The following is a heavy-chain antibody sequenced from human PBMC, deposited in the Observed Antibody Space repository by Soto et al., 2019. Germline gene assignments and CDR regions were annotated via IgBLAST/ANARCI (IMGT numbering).Heavy chain of an antibody. J-gene: IGHJ6*03. Sequence: SETLSLTCTASGGSISSYYWSWIRQPPGKGLEWIGYIYYSGSTNYNPSLKSRVTISVDTSKNQSSLKLSSVTAADTAVYYCARGDYYYMDVWGKGTTVTVSS. CDR3: ARGDYYYMDV. V-gene: IGHV4-59*01. CDR2: IYYSGST. CDR1: GGSISSYY.